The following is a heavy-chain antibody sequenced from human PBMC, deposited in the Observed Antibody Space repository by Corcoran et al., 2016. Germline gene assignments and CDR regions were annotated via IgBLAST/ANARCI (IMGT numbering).Heavy chain of an antibody. V-gene: IGHV3-74*01. CDR3: AATPGTSVRV. Sequence: EVQLVESVGGSVQPGGSLRLSCAASGFTVFSYWMHWVRQAPGKGLVWVSDITSDGSSTKYADSVKGRFTISRDNAKNTLYLQMNSLRAEDTAVYYCAATPGTSVRVWGQGTTVTVSS. J-gene: IGHJ6*02. CDR2: ITSDGSST. D-gene: IGHD1-1*01. CDR1: GFTVFSYW.